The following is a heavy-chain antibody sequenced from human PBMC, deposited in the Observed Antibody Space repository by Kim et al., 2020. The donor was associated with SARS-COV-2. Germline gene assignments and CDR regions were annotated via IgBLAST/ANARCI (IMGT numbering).Heavy chain of an antibody. CDR3: ARGMYDSSWTTDY. D-gene: IGHD6-13*01. CDR2: INTNTGNP. CDR1: GYTFNSYG. V-gene: IGHV7-4-1*02. J-gene: IGHJ4*02. Sequence: ASVKVSCKASGYTFNSYGINWVRQAPGQGLEWMGWINTNTGNPTYAQGFTGLIVFSMDTSVNTAHLQIRSLKAEDTAVYYCARGMYDSSWTTDYWGQGTLVTVSS.